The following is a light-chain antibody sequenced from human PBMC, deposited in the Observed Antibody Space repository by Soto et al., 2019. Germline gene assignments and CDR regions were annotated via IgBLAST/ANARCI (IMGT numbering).Light chain of an antibody. CDR3: QQYDNWPWK. Sequence: EIVLTQSPATLSLSPGERATLSCRASHSVSSYLAWYQQKPGQAPRLLIHGASTRAPGFPARFSGSGSGTDFTLTISSLQSEDFAVYYCQQYDNWPWKFGQGTKV. J-gene: IGKJ1*01. CDR1: HSVSSY. CDR2: GAS. V-gene: IGKV3-15*01.